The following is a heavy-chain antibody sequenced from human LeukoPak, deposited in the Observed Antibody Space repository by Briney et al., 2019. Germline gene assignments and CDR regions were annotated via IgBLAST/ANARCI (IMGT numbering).Heavy chain of an antibody. CDR1: GFTFSGSA. D-gene: IGHD3-22*01. Sequence: GGSLRLSCAASGFTFSGSAMHWVRQASGKGLEWVVRIRSKANSYATAYAASVKGRFTISRDDSKNTAYLQMNSLKTEDTAVYYCTYYYDSSGYYYSRAFDYWGQGTLVTVSS. J-gene: IGHJ4*02. V-gene: IGHV3-73*01. CDR2: IRSKANSYAT. CDR3: TYYYDSSGYYYSRAFDY.